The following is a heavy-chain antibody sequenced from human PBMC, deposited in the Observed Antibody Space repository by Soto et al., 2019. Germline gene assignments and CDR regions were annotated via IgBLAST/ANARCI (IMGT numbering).Heavy chain of an antibody. D-gene: IGHD6-6*01. CDR3: ARDVYRYSSSSPEDV. CDR2: ISSSSRTT. J-gene: IGHJ6*02. Sequence: GSLRLSCAAAGFTFSDYYMSWIRQAPGKGLDWVAYISSSSRTTKYGDSVKGRFTISRDNAKNSLFLQMNSLRGEDTAVYYCARDVYRYSSSSPEDVWGQGTTVTVS. V-gene: IGHV3-11*06. CDR1: GFTFSDYY.